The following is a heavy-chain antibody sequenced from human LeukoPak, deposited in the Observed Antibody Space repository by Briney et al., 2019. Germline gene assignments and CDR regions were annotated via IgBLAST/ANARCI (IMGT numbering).Heavy chain of an antibody. CDR2: ISSSGSTI. V-gene: IGHV3-11*01. Sequence: GGSLRLSCAASGFTFSDYYMSWIRQAPGKGLEWVSYISSSGSTIYYADSVKGRFTISRDNAKNSLYLQMNSLRAEDTAVYYCARDWDYGSGSYYNGYFDYWSQGTLVTVSS. CDR3: ARDWDYGSGSYYNGYFDY. CDR1: GFTFSDYY. D-gene: IGHD3-10*01. J-gene: IGHJ4*02.